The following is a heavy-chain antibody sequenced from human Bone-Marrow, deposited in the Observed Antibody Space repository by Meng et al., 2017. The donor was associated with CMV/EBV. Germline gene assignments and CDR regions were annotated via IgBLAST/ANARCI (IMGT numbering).Heavy chain of an antibody. J-gene: IGHJ4*02. D-gene: IGHD1-26*01. Sequence: GESLKISCASSRFTFCTYNMNWVRQAPGEGLEWVSSISSSSYIYYADSVKGRFTISRDNARNSLYLQMNSLRAEDTAVYYCARDRDYSGSYYFDYWGQGTLVTVSS. CDR2: ISSSSYI. CDR3: ARDRDYSGSYYFDY. V-gene: IGHV3-21*01. CDR1: RFTFCTYN.